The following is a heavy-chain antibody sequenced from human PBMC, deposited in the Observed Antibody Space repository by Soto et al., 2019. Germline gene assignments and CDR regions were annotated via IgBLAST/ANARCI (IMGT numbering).Heavy chain of an antibody. Sequence: QVQLQESGPGLVKPSQTLSLTCTVSGGSISSGGYYWSWIRQHPGKGLEWIGYIYYRGSTYYNPSLKGRVTISVDTSKNQFSLKLSSVTAADTAVYYCAREQQLVRWFDPWGQGTLVTVSS. J-gene: IGHJ5*02. V-gene: IGHV4-31*03. CDR1: GGSISSGGYY. CDR3: AREQQLVRWFDP. CDR2: IYYRGST. D-gene: IGHD6-13*01.